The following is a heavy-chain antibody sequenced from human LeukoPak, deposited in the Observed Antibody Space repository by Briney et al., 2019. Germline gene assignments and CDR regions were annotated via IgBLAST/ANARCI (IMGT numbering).Heavy chain of an antibody. V-gene: IGHV4-59*01. Sequence: SETLSLTCTVSGGSISSYYWSWIRQPPGKGLEWIGYIYYSGSTNYNPSLKSRVTISVDTSKNQFSLKLNSVTAADTAVYYCARVDEELHFDYWGQGTLVTVSS. D-gene: IGHD1-26*01. CDR2: IYYSGST. CDR3: ARVDEELHFDY. CDR1: GGSISSYY. J-gene: IGHJ4*02.